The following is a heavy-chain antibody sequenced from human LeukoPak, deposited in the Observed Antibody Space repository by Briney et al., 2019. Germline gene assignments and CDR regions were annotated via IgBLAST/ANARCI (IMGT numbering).Heavy chain of an antibody. CDR1: GYTFTDFY. CDR2: VNPNSGGT. D-gene: IGHD3-22*01. CDR3: ARADTMLVYFDY. J-gene: IGHJ4*02. V-gene: IGHV1-2*02. Sequence: ASVKVSCKPSGYTFTDFYFHWVRQAPGQGLEWMGWVNPNSGGTIYAQKFQDRVTMTRDMSISTVYMELSRLRSDDTAIYYCARADTMLVYFDYWGQGTLDTVSS.